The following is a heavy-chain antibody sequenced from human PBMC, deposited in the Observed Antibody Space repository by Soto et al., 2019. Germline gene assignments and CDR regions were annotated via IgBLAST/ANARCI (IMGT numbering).Heavy chain of an antibody. V-gene: IGHV3-53*01. CDR3: ARDRGIAVAGGYYYGMDV. D-gene: IGHD6-19*01. Sequence: EVQLVESGGGLIQPGGSLRLSCADSGFTVSSNYMRWVRQSPGKRLEWVSVIYGGGSTYYADSVKGRFTISRDNSKNTLYHQMNSLRSADTAVYYCARDRGIAVAGGYYYGMDVWGQGPTVTVSS. J-gene: IGHJ6*01. CDR1: GFTVSSNY. CDR2: IYGGGST.